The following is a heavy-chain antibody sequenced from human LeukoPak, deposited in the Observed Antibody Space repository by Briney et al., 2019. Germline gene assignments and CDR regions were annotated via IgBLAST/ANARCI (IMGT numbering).Heavy chain of an antibody. CDR1: GGTFSSYA. J-gene: IGHJ4*02. CDR2: IIPIFGTA. Sequence: SVKVSCKASGGTFSSYAISWVRQAPGQGLEWMGGIIPIFGTANYAQKFQGRVTITADESTSTAYMELSSLRSEDTAVYYCAREGIVTTNSNCLDYWGQGTLVTVSS. V-gene: IGHV1-69*13. D-gene: IGHD4-11*01. CDR3: AREGIVTTNSNCLDY.